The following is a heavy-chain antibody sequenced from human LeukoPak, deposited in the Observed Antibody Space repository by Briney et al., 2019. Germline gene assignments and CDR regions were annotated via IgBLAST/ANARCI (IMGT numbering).Heavy chain of an antibody. J-gene: IGHJ4*02. CDR3: ARAFSTTAFDY. V-gene: IGHV3-30*04. CDR1: GFTFRTYA. D-gene: IGHD4-17*01. Sequence: GGSLRLSCAASGFTFRTYAMNWVRQDPGKGLEGVVVISDDGSNKYYAESVKGQFTISRDNSKTTLYLQMNSLRAEDTAVYYCARAFSTTAFDYWGQGTLVTVSS. CDR2: ISDDGSNK.